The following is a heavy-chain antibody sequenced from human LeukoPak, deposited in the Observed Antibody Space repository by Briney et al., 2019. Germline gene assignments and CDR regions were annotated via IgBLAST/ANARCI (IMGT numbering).Heavy chain of an antibody. D-gene: IGHD3-9*01. V-gene: IGHV1-24*01. CDR3: ATEFDILTGVDAFDI. CDR2: FDPEDGET. J-gene: IGHJ3*02. Sequence: ASVKVSCKVSGYTLTELSMHWVRQAPGKGLEWMGGFDPEDGETIYAQKFQGRVTMTEDTSTDTAYMELSSLRSEDTAVYYCATEFDILTGVDAFDIWGQGTMVTVSS. CDR1: GYTLTELS.